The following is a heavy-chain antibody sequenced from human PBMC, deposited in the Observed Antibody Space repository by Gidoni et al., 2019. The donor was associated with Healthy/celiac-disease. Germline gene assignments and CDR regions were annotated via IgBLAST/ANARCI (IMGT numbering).Heavy chain of an antibody. J-gene: IGHJ6*03. CDR1: GFTFSSYW. CDR2: INIDGSST. V-gene: IGHV3-74*01. D-gene: IGHD2-2*01. CDR3: ARGIVPAQRGYYYMDV. Sequence: EVQLVESGGGLVQPGGSLRLSCAASGFTFSSYWMHWVRQAPGKGLVWVSRINIDGSSTSYADSVKGRFTISRDNAKNTLYLQMNSLRAEDTAVYYCARGIVPAQRGYYYMDVWGKGTTVTVSS.